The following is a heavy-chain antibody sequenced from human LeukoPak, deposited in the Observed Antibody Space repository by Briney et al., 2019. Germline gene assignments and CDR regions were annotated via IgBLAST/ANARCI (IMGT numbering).Heavy chain of an antibody. CDR1: GGSFSGYY. J-gene: IGHJ3*02. D-gene: IGHD2-2*01. CDR2: INHSGST. CDR3: ARAVIVVVPAAEQSFDI. V-gene: IGHV4-34*01. Sequence: PSETLSLTCAVYGGSFSGYYWSWIRQPPGKGLEWLGEINHSGSTNYNPSLKSRVTISVDTSKNQFSLKLSSVTAADTAVYYCARAVIVVVPAAEQSFDIWGQGTMVTVSS.